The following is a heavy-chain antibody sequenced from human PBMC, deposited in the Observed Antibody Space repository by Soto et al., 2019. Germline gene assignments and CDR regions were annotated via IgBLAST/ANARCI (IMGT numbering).Heavy chain of an antibody. J-gene: IGHJ4*02. Sequence: PGGSLRLSCAASGFTFSSYAMHWVRQAPGKGLEWVAVISYDGSNKYYADSVKGRFTISRDNSKNTLYLQMNSLRAEDTAVYYCARDSWGYYDSSGYAYGVDYWGQGTLVTVSS. CDR2: ISYDGSNK. V-gene: IGHV3-30-3*01. CDR1: GFTFSSYA. D-gene: IGHD3-22*01. CDR3: ARDSWGYYDSSGYAYGVDY.